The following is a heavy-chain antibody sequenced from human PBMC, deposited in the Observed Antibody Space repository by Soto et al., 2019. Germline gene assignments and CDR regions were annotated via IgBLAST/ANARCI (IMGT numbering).Heavy chain of an antibody. CDR3: ARSSISKKIDY. Sequence: QVQLQESGPGLVKPSQTLTLTCSVSGGSINSGGYYWTWIRQHPGKGLEWIGNIYYSGSTSYKPSLKSRVTISIDTSKTHFSLKLSSVTAVDTAVYYCARSSISKKIDYWGQGTLVTVSS. D-gene: IGHD2-2*01. CDR1: GGSINSGGYY. V-gene: IGHV4-31*03. J-gene: IGHJ4*02. CDR2: IYYSGST.